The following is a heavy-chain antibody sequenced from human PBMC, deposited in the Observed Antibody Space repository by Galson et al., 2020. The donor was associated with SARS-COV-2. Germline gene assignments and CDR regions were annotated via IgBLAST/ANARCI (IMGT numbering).Heavy chain of an antibody. CDR1: GGSISSYY. V-gene: IGHV4-59*01. CDR2: IYYSGST. D-gene: IGHD6-6*01. J-gene: IGHJ3*02. Sequence: SETLSLTCTVSGGSISSYYWSWIRQPPGKGLEWIGYIYYSGSTNYNPSLKSRVIISVDTSKNQFSPKLSSVTAADTAVYYCARDHSSSSDDAFDIWGQGTMVTVSS. CDR3: ARDHSSSSDDAFDI.